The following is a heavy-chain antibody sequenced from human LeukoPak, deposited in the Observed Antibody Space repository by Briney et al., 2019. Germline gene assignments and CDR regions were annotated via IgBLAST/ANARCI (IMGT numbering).Heavy chain of an antibody. Sequence: DSVKGRFTISRDNSKNTLYLQMDSLRAEDTAVYHCAKGSRYDYYYAMDVWGQGTTVTVSS. J-gene: IGHJ6*02. CDR3: AKGSRYDYYYAMDV. V-gene: IGHV3-23*01.